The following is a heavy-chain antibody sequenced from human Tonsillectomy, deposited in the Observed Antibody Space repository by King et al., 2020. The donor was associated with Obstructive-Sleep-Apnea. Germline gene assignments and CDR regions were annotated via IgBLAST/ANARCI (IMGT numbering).Heavy chain of an antibody. CDR1: GFTFSSYW. Sequence: VQLVESGGGLVQPGGSLRLSCAASGFTFSSYWMHWVRQAPGKGLVWVSRIISDGSSTSYADSVKGRFTISRDNAKNTLYLQMNSLRAEDTAVYYCARALKEQWLASGVWGQGTTVTVSS. D-gene: IGHD6-19*01. CDR2: IISDGSST. V-gene: IGHV3-74*01. J-gene: IGHJ6*02. CDR3: ARALKEQWLASGV.